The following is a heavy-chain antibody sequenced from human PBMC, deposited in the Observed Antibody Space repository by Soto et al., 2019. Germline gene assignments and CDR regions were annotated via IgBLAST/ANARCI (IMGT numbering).Heavy chain of an antibody. Sequence: SETLSLTCTVSLGSITGYYWSWIRQSPGKGLEWIGCSYYTGATNYNPSLKSRVTISVDTSKNQFSLTLSSATAADTAVYYCARDRTPRTGFDYWGQGPLVTVSS. CDR2: SYYTGAT. CDR3: ARDRTPRTGFDY. D-gene: IGHD7-27*01. V-gene: IGHV4-59*01. CDR1: LGSITGYY. J-gene: IGHJ4*02.